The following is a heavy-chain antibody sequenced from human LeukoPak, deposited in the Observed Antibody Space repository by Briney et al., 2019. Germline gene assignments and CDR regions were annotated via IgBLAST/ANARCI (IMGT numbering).Heavy chain of an antibody. CDR1: SGSISSNSYY. V-gene: IGHV4-39*01. CDR2: FYFSGST. J-gene: IGHJ4*02. CDR3: ARQSDYGFDY. D-gene: IGHD4-17*01. Sequence: PSETLSLTCTVSSGSISSNSYYWGWIRQPPGKGLVWIASFYFSGSTYYNPSLKSRVTIYVHTSKNQVSLNLNSVTAADTAVYYCARQSDYGFDYWGQGTLVTVSS.